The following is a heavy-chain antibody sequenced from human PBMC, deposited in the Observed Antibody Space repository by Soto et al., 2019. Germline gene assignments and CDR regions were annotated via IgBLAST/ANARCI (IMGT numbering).Heavy chain of an antibody. J-gene: IGHJ6*02. CDR1: GFTFTSSA. D-gene: IGHD3-9*01. CDR2: IVVGSGNT. V-gene: IGHV1-58*01. Sequence: QMQLVQSGPEVKKPGTSVKVSCKASGFTFTSSAVQWVRQARGQRLEWIGWIVVGSGNTNYAQKFQDRVTITRDMSTSTAYMELSSLRSEDTAVYYCAADKTYYDILTGYYKGYYYYGMDVWGQGTTVTVSS. CDR3: AADKTYYDILTGYYKGYYYYGMDV.